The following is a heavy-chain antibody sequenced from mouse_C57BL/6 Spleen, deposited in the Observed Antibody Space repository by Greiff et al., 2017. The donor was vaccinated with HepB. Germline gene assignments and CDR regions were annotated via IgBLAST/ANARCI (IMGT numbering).Heavy chain of an antibody. V-gene: IGHV1-76*01. Sequence: QVQLQQSGAELVRPGASVKLSCKASGYTFTDYYINWVKQRPGQGLEWIARIYPGSGNTYYNEKFKGKATLTAEKSSSTAYMQLSSLTSEDSAVYFCARWHYGSGMDYWGQGTSVTVSS. J-gene: IGHJ4*01. CDR1: GYTFTDYY. D-gene: IGHD1-1*01. CDR3: ARWHYGSGMDY. CDR2: IYPGSGNT.